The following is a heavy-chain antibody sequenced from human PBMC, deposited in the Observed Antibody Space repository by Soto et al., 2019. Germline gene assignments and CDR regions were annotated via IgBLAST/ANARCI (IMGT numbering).Heavy chain of an antibody. CDR3: VSYDFWSGYSDY. CDR2: FYTGGST. J-gene: IGHJ4*02. V-gene: IGHV3-66*01. Sequence: EVQLVESGGGLVQPGGSLRLSCAVSGFTVSSNYMSWVRQAPGKGLEWVSIFYTGGSTYYSDSVKGRFTISRDNTKNTLYLQMNSQREEDAAVYYCVSYDFWSGYSDYWGQGTRVTVSS. D-gene: IGHD3-3*01. CDR1: GFTVSSNY.